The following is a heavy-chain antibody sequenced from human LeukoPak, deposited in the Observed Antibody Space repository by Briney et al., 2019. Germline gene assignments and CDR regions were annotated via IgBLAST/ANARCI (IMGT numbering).Heavy chain of an antibody. CDR1: GFAFSTYA. J-gene: IGHJ4*02. Sequence: SGGSLRLSCAASGFAFSTYAMSWVRQAPGKGLEWVSAISPSGGTTYYADSVKGRFTISRDNSKNTLYLQMNSLRAEDTAVYYCATRGYSSGWYFDYWGQGTLVTVSS. CDR3: ATRGYSSGWYFDY. CDR2: ISPSGGTT. V-gene: IGHV3-23*01. D-gene: IGHD6-19*01.